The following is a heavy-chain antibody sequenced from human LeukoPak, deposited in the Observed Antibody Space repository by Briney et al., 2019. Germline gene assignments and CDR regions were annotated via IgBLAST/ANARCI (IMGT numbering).Heavy chain of an antibody. V-gene: IGHV1-2*02. Sequence: ASVKVSCKASGYTFTGYYMHWVRQAPGQGLEWMGWINPNSGGTNYAQKFQGRVTMTRDMSTSTVYMELSSLRSEDTAVYYCARDRYYYDSSGYYGSGAHFDYWGQGTLVTVSS. CDR2: INPNSGGT. CDR1: GYTFTGYY. D-gene: IGHD3-22*01. J-gene: IGHJ4*02. CDR3: ARDRYYYDSSGYYGSGAHFDY.